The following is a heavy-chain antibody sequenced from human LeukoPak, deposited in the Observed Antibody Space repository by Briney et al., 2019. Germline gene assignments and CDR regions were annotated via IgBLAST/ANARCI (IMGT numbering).Heavy chain of an antibody. D-gene: IGHD3-16*01. Sequence: SETLSLTCTVSGGSISSYYWNWIRQPPGKGLEWIGYIYYSGSTNYNPSLKSRVTISLDTSKNQFSLNLTSVTAADTAVYYCARFTPQGYGWGGYSRLDPWGQGTLVTVSS. CDR2: IYYSGST. V-gene: IGHV4-59*01. J-gene: IGHJ5*02. CDR3: ARFTPQGYGWGGYSRLDP. CDR1: GGSISSYY.